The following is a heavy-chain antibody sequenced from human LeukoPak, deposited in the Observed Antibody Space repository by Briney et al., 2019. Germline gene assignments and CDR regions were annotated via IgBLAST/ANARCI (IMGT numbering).Heavy chain of an antibody. CDR2: INPNSGGT. D-gene: IGHD1-1*01. Sequence: ASVKVSCKASAYTFTGYYMHWVRQAPGQGLGCMGWINPNSGGTNYAQKFQGRVTMTRDTSISTAYMELRSLRSDDTAVYYCASSDGKYFQHWGQGTLVTVSS. CDR1: AYTFTGYY. CDR3: ASSDGKYFQH. V-gene: IGHV1-2*02. J-gene: IGHJ1*01.